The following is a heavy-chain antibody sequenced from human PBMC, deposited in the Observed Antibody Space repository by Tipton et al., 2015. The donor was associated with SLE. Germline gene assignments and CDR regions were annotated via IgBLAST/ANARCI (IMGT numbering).Heavy chain of an antibody. V-gene: IGHV4-34*01. CDR3: AREEGQWDAFDI. CDR1: AGSFSDYY. J-gene: IGHJ3*02. D-gene: IGHD6-19*01. CDR2: INHSGST. Sequence: TLSLTCAVYAGSFSDYYWSWIRQPPGKGLEWIGEINHSGSTNYSPSLKSRVTISVDTSKNQFSLKLTSVTAADTAVYYCAREEGQWDAFDIWGQGTMVTVSS.